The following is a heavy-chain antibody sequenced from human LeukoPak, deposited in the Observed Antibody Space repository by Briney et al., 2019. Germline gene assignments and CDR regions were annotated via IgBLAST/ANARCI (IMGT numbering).Heavy chain of an antibody. D-gene: IGHD4-17*01. V-gene: IGHV4-39*01. J-gene: IGHJ4*02. Sequence: SETLSLTCTVSGGSISSSSYYWGWIRQPPGKGLEWIGSIYYSGSTYYNPSLKSRVTISVGTSKNQFSLKLSSVTAADTAVYYCARIPEMTTVTYFDYWGLGTLVTVSS. CDR3: ARIPEMTTVTYFDY. CDR1: GGSISSSSYY. CDR2: IYYSGST.